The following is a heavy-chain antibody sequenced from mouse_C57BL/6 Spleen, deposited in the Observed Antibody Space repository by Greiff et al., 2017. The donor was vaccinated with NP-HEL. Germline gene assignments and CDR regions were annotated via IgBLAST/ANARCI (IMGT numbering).Heavy chain of an antibody. Sequence: EVMLVESEGGLVQPGSSMKLSCTASGFTFSDYYMAWVRQVPEKGLEWVANINYDGSSTYYLDSLKSRFIISRDNAKNILYLQMSSLKSEDTATYYCARDLGTRAMDYWGQGTSVTVSS. J-gene: IGHJ4*01. D-gene: IGHD3-1*01. V-gene: IGHV5-16*01. CDR2: INYDGSST. CDR1: GFTFSDYY. CDR3: ARDLGTRAMDY.